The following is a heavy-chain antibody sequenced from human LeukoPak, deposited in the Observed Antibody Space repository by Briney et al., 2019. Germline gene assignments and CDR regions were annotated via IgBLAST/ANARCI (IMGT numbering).Heavy chain of an antibody. J-gene: IGHJ5*02. CDR2: IYHSGST. CDR3: ARLQSWFDP. V-gene: IGHV4-38-2*01. CDR1: GYSISSASY. D-gene: IGHD5-24*01. Sequence: SETLSLTCAVSGYSISSASYWGWIRQPPGKGLEWIGNIYHSGSTYYNPSLKSRVTISVDTSKNQFSLKLSSVTTADKAVYYCARLQSWFDPWGQGTLVTLSS.